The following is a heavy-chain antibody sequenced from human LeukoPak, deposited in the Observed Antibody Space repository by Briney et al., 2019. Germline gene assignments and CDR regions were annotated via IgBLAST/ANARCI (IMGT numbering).Heavy chain of an antibody. CDR2: ISYDGSNK. V-gene: IGHV3-30-3*01. D-gene: IGHD3-10*01. CDR3: ARDRGGSGSYYNFWREYGMDV. J-gene: IGHJ6*02. Sequence: QPGGSLRLSCAASGFTFSSYAMHWVRQAPGKGLEWVAVISYDGSNKYYADSVKGRFTISRDNSKNTLYLQMNSLRAEDTAVYYCARDRGGSGSYYNFWREYGMDVWGQGTTVTVSS. CDR1: GFTFSSYA.